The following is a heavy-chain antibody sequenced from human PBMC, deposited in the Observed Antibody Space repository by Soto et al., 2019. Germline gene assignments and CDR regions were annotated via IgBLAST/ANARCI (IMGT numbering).Heavy chain of an antibody. D-gene: IGHD2-21*01. V-gene: IGHV1-8*01. CDR3: SRAYGDLDV. J-gene: IGHJ6*02. Sequence: QVQLVQSGAEVKKPGASVKVSCKASGYTFSSYDINWVRQATGQGLEWMGWMNPKSGYTGYAQKFQGRVTMTRDTSIGTAYMEVISLRSDDTAIYYCSRAYGDLDVWGQGTTVTVSS. CDR1: GYTFSSYD. CDR2: MNPKSGYT.